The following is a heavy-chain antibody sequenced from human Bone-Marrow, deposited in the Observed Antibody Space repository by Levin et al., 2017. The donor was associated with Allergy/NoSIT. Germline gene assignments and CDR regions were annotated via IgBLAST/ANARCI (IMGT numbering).Heavy chain of an antibody. CDR2: ISSSGSTI. CDR3: ARVGIAARPNYYYYYMDV. D-gene: IGHD6-6*01. V-gene: IGHV3-11*01. J-gene: IGHJ6*03. CDR1: GFTFSDYY. Sequence: GGSLRLSCAASGFTFSDYYMSWIRQAPGKGLEWVSYISSSGSTIYYADSVKGRFTISRDNAKNSLYLQMNSLRAEDTAVYYCARVGIAARPNYYYYYMDVWGKGTTVTVSS.